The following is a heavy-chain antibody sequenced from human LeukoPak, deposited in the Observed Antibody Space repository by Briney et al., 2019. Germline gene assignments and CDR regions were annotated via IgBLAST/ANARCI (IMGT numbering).Heavy chain of an antibody. CDR1: GGTFSSYA. V-gene: IGHV1-69-2*01. D-gene: IGHD2-21*01. CDR2: VDPEDGET. CDR3: ATVKVGYCGGDCYIFDY. Sequence: GSSVKVSCKASGGTFSSYAISWVQQAPGKGLEWMALVDPEDGETIYAEKFQGRVTITADTSTDTAYMELSSLRSEDTAVYYCATVKVGYCGGDCYIFDYWGQGTLVTVSS. J-gene: IGHJ4*02.